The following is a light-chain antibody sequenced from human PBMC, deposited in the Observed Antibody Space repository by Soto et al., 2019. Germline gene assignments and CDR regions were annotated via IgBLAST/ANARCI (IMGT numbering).Light chain of an antibody. CDR3: QQADSFPLT. CDR1: QDISTW. CDR2: GAS. V-gene: IGKV1D-12*01. J-gene: IGKJ4*01. Sequence: DIQMTQSPSSVSASIGDTVTITCRASQDISTWLAWYQQKPGKAPQLLIYGASTLESGVPSRFSGRGSGTDFTITISSLQPEDFATYFCQQADSFPLTFGGGTKVEIK.